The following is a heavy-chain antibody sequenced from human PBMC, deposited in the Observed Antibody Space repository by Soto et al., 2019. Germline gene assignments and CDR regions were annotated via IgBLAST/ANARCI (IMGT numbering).Heavy chain of an antibody. Sequence: ASVKVSCKASGYTFATYGIGWVRQAPGQGLEWMGWITPYNGNTNYAQKLQGRVTMTTDTSTSTAYMEVRSLRSDDTAVYYCARLAPCNSDTCYSRPLDYWGQGTLVTVSS. V-gene: IGHV1-18*01. CDR2: ITPYNGNT. CDR1: GYTFATYG. J-gene: IGHJ4*02. D-gene: IGHD2-15*01. CDR3: ARLAPCNSDTCYSRPLDY.